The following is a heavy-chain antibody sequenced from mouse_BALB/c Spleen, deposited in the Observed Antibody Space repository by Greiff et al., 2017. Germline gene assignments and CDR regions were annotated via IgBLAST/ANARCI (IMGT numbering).Heavy chain of an antibody. D-gene: IGHD1-1*01. Sequence: DVHLVESGGGLVKPGGSLKLSCAASGFTFSSYAMSWVRQTPEKRLEWVASISSGGSTYYPDSVKGRFTISRDNARNILYLQMSSLRSEDTAMYYCARGELRSYYAMDYWGQGTSVTVSS. CDR3: ARGELRSYYAMDY. CDR1: GFTFSSYA. CDR2: ISSGGST. V-gene: IGHV5-6-5*01. J-gene: IGHJ4*01.